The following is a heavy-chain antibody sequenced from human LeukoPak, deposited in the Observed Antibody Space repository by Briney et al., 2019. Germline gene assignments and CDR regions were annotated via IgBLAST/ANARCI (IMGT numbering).Heavy chain of an antibody. J-gene: IGHJ6*02. V-gene: IGHV4-31*03. Sequence: SETLSLTCTVSGGSISSGGYYWSWIRRHPGKGLEWIGYIYYSGSTYYNPSLKSRVTISVDTSKNQFSLKLSSVTAADTAVYYCARSDVPDSSWLLPPLGYYYGMDVWGQGTTVTVSS. D-gene: IGHD6-13*01. CDR2: IYYSGST. CDR3: ARSDVPDSSWLLPPLGYYYGMDV. CDR1: GGSISSGGYY.